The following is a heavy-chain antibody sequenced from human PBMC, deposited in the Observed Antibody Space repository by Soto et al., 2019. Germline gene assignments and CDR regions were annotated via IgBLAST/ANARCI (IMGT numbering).Heavy chain of an antibody. J-gene: IGHJ3*02. CDR1: GGSFSGYY. CDR2: INHSGST. V-gene: IGHV4-34*01. Sequence: SETLSLTCAVYGGSFSGYYWCWVRQPPGKGLEWIGEINHSGSTNYNPSLKSRVTISVDTSKNQFSLKLSSVTAADTAVYYCARVYYDYIWGRHRAEASDICDQGTMVT. D-gene: IGHD3-16*02. CDR3: ARVYYDYIWGRHRAEASDI.